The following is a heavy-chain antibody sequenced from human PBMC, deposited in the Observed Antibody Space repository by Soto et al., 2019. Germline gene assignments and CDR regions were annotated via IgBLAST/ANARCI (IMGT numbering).Heavy chain of an antibody. CDR1: GGSISSGDYY. CDR2: IYYSGST. J-gene: IGHJ4*02. Sequence: PSETLSLTCTVSGGSISSGDYYWSWFRQPPGKGLEWIGYIYYSGSTYYNPSPKSRVTISVDTSKNQFSLKLSSVTAADTAVYYCARVRQNDFWSGYYTPHFDYWGQGTLVTVSS. CDR3: ARVRQNDFWSGYYTPHFDY. D-gene: IGHD3-3*01. V-gene: IGHV4-30-4*02.